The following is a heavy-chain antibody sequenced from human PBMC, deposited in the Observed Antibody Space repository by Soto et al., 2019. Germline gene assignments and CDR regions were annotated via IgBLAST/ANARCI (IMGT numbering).Heavy chain of an antibody. Sequence: QVQLVQSGAEVKKPGSSEKVSCRASGGTFSSYAISWVRQAPGQGLEWMGGIIPMLATTNYAQKFQGRVTITADESTSTAYMELSSLRSDDTAVYYCARNLYYYYAMDVWGQGTTVTVSS. V-gene: IGHV1-69*12. J-gene: IGHJ6*02. CDR3: ARNLYYYYAMDV. CDR1: GGTFSSYA. CDR2: IIPMLATT.